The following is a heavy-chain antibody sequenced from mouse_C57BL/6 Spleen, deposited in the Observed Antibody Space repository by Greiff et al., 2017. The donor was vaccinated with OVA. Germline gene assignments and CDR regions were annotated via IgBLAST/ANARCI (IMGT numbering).Heavy chain of an antibody. CDR1: GYTFTSYW. CDR2: IDPSDSET. CDR3: AREDEYDGFAY. Sequence: QVQLQQPGAELVRPGSSVKLSCKASGYTFTSYWMHWVKQRPIQGLEWIGNIDPSDSETHYNQKFKDKATLTVDKSSSTAYMQLSSLTSEDSAVYYCAREDEYDGFAYWGQGTLVTVSA. V-gene: IGHV1-52*01. D-gene: IGHD2-4*01. J-gene: IGHJ3*01.